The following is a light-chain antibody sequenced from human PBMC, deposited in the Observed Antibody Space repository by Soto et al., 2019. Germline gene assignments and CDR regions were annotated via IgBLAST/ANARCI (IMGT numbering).Light chain of an antibody. V-gene: IGKV1-5*03. Sequence: DIPMTQSPSTLSASVGARVTITCRASQSISSWLAWYQQKPGKAPQLLIYEASSLESGVPSRFSGSGSGTDFTLTISSLQPDDFATYYCQQYNSYPWTFGQGTKVEIK. CDR3: QQYNSYPWT. CDR1: QSISSW. CDR2: EAS. J-gene: IGKJ1*01.